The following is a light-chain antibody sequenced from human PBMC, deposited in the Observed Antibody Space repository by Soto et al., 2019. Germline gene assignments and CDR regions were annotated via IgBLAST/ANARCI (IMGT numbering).Light chain of an antibody. V-gene: IGKV1-9*01. CDR1: QAIDTY. CDR3: QQLNSFPFI. Sequence: DIQLTQSPSFLSASVGDRVTITCRASQAIDTYLAWYQQKPGKAPKLLIYAASLLQSGVPSRFSGSGSGTEFTLAINSLQSEDFASYYGQQLNSFPFIFGQGTRLEIK. CDR2: AAS. J-gene: IGKJ5*01.